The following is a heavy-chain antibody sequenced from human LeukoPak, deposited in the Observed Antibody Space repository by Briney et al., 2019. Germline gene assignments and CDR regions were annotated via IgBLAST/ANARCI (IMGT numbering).Heavy chain of an antibody. V-gene: IGHV3-48*02. Sequence: GGSLRLSCAASGFTFSSYSMNWVRQAPGKGLEWVSYISSSSSTIYYADSVKGRFTISRDYAKNSLYLQMNSLRDEDTAVYYCAREGWANYGSGKSYYYGMDVWGQGTTVTVSS. J-gene: IGHJ6*02. CDR2: ISSSSSTI. CDR1: GFTFSSYS. CDR3: AREGWANYGSGKSYYYGMDV. D-gene: IGHD3-10*01.